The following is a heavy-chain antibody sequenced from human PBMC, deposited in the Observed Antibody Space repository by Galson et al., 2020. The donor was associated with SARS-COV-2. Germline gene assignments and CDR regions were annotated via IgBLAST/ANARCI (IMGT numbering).Heavy chain of an antibody. J-gene: IGHJ4*02. D-gene: IGHD6-13*01. CDR2: IKQDGSEK. V-gene: IGHV3-7*04. CDR3: ARVCIAAPGAEY. Sequence: GGTLRLSCAASGFPFSSSWMSWARQAPGTGLEWVANIKQDGSEKYYVDSVKGRFTIARDKAKNSLYLQMNSRRAEDTAVYYCARVCIAAPGAEYWGQGTLVTVSS. CDR1: GFPFSSSW.